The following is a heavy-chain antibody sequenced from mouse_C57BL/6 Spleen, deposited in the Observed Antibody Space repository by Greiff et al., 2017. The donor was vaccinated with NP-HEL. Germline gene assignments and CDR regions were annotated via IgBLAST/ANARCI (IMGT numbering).Heavy chain of an antibody. V-gene: IGHV1-53*01. CDR1: GYTFTSYW. D-gene: IGHD1-1*01. CDR2: INPSNGGT. CDR3: ALLITTVVAGDY. J-gene: IGHJ2*01. Sequence: QVQLQQPGTELVKPGASVKLSCKASGYTFTSYWMHWVQQRPGPGLEWIGTINPSNGGTNSTETFKSQATLTVDKSSRTASMQLSSLTSEDSAVYYCALLITTVVAGDYWGQGTTLTVSS.